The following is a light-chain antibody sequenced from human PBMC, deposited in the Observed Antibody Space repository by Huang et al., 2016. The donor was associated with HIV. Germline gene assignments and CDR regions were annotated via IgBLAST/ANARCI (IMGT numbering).Light chain of an antibody. Sequence: EIVLTQFPATLSLSPGERATLSCRASQSVSTCLAWYQQKPGQTPRLLIYDASKRATGFAARFSGRGSGTDVTLTSSSLEPEDFAVYYCQQCSNWPFTFGPGTKVDIK. CDR3: QQCSNWPFT. CDR2: DAS. J-gene: IGKJ3*01. V-gene: IGKV3-11*01. CDR1: QSVSTC.